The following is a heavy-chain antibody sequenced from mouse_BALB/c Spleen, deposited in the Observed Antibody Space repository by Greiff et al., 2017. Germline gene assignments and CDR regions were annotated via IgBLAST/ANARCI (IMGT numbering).Heavy chain of an antibody. CDR1: GFTFSDFY. CDR3: ARDAGNLAWFAY. Sequence: EVKVVDSGGGLVQPGGSLRLSCATSGFTFSDFYMEWVRQPPGKRLEWIAASRNKANDYTTEYSASVKGRFIVSRDTSQSILYLQMNALRAEDTAIYYCARDAGNLAWFAYWGQGTLVTVSA. V-gene: IGHV7-1*02. CDR2: SRNKANDYTT. J-gene: IGHJ3*01. D-gene: IGHD2-1*01.